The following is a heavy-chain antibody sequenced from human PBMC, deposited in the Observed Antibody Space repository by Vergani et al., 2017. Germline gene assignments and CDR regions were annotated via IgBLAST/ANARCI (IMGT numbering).Heavy chain of an antibody. CDR1: GGSISSGSYY. Sequence: QVQLPESGPGLVKPSQTLSLTCTVSGGSISSGSYYWSWIRQPAGKGLEWIGRIYTSGSTNYNPSLKSRVTISVDTSKNQFSLKLSSVTAADTAVYYCARDDERLDIWGQGTMVTVSS. CDR2: IYTSGST. V-gene: IGHV4-61*02. J-gene: IGHJ3*02. CDR3: ARDDERLDI.